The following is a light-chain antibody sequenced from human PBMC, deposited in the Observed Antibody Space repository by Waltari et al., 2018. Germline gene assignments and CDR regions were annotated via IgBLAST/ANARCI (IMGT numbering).Light chain of an antibody. Sequence: QSALTQPPSASGSPGESVTISCTGTSSDIGDYDYVSWYQQHPGKAPKRVIYEVIKRRSGVPDRFSGSKSGNTASLTVSGLQAEDEADYYCCSYAGTNNFYVFGTGTKVTVL. J-gene: IGLJ1*01. CDR2: EVI. CDR1: SSDIGDYDY. V-gene: IGLV2-8*01. CDR3: CSYAGTNNFYV.